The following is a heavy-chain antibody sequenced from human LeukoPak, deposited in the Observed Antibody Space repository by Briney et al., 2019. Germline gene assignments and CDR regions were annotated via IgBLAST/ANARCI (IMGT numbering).Heavy chain of an antibody. CDR3: ARDQNWAIDY. CDR2: INYSGKI. J-gene: IGHJ4*02. V-gene: IGHV4-39*07. Sequence: SETLSLTCTVSGGSISSRTYYWAWIRQPPGKGLEWIGSINYSGKITYNPSLKSRVTVSLDTSKNQFSLTPSSVTAADTAVYYCARDQNWAIDYWGQGTLVTVSS. CDR1: GGSISSRTYY. D-gene: IGHD7-27*01.